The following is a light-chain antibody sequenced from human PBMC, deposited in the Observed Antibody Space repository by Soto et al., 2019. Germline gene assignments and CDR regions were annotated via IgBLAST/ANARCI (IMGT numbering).Light chain of an antibody. CDR2: AAS. CDR3: QQYGASPPYT. Sequence: EIVLTQSPGTLSLSPGERATLSCRASRSFASSYLAWYQQRPCQAPRLLIYAASNRATGIPDRFSGSGSGTDFTLTISRLEDEDSAVYYCQQYGASPPYTFGQGTKVEIK. CDR1: RSFASSY. V-gene: IGKV3-20*01. J-gene: IGKJ2*01.